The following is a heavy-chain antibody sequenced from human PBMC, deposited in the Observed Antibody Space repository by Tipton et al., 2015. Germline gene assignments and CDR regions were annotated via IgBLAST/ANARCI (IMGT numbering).Heavy chain of an antibody. D-gene: IGHD4-23*01. CDR1: GGSISSYY. CDR2: ISYSGTT. J-gene: IGHJ4*02. V-gene: IGHV4-59*12. CDR3: ARARGRHGGLFDS. Sequence: LRLSCTVSGGSISSYYWSWIRQSPGKGLEWVGYISYSGTTNFNPSLKSRVTISVDTTKNPFFLNLSSVTAADTAVYYCARARGRHGGLFDSWGQGTLVTVST.